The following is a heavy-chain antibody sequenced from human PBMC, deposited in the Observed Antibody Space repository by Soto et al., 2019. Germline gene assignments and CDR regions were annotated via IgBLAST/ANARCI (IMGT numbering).Heavy chain of an antibody. CDR2: THHSGTT. CDR1: GGSISSSNW. V-gene: IGHV4-4*01. CDR3: AREGSGSAFFAY. D-gene: IGHD3-10*01. Sequence: QVQLQESGPGLVKPSGTLSLTCAVSGGSISSSNWWSWVRQPPGMRLEWIGETHHSGTTNYNPSLKRRVTISVDKSKHQFSLQLSSVPAADPALYCCAREGSGSAFFAYWGWGTLVTVSS. J-gene: IGHJ4*02.